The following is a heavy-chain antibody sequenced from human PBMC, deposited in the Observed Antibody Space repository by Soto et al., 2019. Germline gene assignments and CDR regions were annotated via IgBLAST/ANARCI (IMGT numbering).Heavy chain of an antibody. D-gene: IGHD7-27*01. Sequence: QVQLVQSGAEVKEPGASVKVSCKASGYTFTNYDINWVRQATGQGPEWMGWMNPDSGDTGYVPNFQGRVSMTRSTSISTAYMELGDLRSEDTAVYYCARSRGGTGVHFDFWGQGTQVTVSS. CDR2: MNPDSGDT. CDR1: GYTFTNYD. CDR3: ARSRGGTGVHFDF. J-gene: IGHJ4*02. V-gene: IGHV1-8*01.